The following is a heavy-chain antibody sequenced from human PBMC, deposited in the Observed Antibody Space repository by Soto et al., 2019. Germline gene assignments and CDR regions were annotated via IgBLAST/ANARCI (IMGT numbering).Heavy chain of an antibody. CDR1: GFTFSSYG. CDR2: ISYDGSNK. D-gene: IGHD2-21*02. Sequence: QVQLVESGGDVVQPGRSLRLSCAASGFTFSSYGMHWVRQAPGKGLEWVAVISYDGSNKYYADSVKGRFTISRDNSKNTLYLQMNSLRAEDTAVYYCATEYCGGDCYSPGAFDIWGQGTMVTVSS. V-gene: IGHV3-30*03. J-gene: IGHJ3*02. CDR3: ATEYCGGDCYSPGAFDI.